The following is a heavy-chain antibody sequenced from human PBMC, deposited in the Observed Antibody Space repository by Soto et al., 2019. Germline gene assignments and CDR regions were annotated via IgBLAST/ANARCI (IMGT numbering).Heavy chain of an antibody. J-gene: IGHJ6*02. V-gene: IGHV3-23*04. CDR1: GFTFSSYS. D-gene: IGHD6-13*01. Sequence: EVQLVESGGGLVKPGGSLRLSCAASGFTFSSYSMNWVRQAPGKGLEWVSAISGSGGSTYYADSVKGRFTISRDNSKNTLYLQMNSLRAEDTAVYYCAKIGVHASIAAAGTYYYYGMDVWGQGTTVTVSS. CDR3: AKIGVHASIAAAGTYYYYGMDV. CDR2: ISGSGGST.